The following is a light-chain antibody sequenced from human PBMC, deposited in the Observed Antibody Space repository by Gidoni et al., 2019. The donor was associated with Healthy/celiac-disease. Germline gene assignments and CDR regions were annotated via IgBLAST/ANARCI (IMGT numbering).Light chain of an antibody. CDR3: QSYDSSLSVWV. CDR2: GNS. CDR1: SSNIGAGYD. Sequence: QSVLTQPPSVSGAPGQRVTISCTGISSNIGAGYDVHWYQQLPGTAPKLLIYGNSNRPSGFPDRFSGSKSGTSASLAITGLQAEDEADYYCQSYDSSLSVWVFGGGTKLTVL. V-gene: IGLV1-40*01. J-gene: IGLJ3*02.